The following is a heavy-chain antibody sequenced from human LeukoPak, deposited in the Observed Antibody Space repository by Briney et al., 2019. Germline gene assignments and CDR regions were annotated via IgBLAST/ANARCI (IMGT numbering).Heavy chain of an antibody. CDR3: ARDGLSAALDR. V-gene: IGHV3-7*01. CDR2: IKQDGSEK. Sequence: GGSLRLSCVSSGFRFSSFYVSWVRQAPGMGLEWVANIKQDGSEKYYVDSVKGRFTIPRDNAKNSLYLQMSSLRDEDTAVYYCARDGLSAALDRWGQGTLVTVPS. D-gene: IGHD2-2*01. J-gene: IGHJ5*02. CDR1: GFRFSSFY.